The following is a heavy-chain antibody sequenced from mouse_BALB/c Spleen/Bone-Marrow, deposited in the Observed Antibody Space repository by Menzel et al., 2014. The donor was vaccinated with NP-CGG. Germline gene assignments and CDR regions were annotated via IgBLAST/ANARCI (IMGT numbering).Heavy chain of an antibody. CDR1: GFAFTNYW. CDR2: IYPGSGNT. D-gene: IGHD1-2*01. J-gene: IGHJ4*01. Sequence: VKLQESGAELVRPGTSVKISCKASGFAFTNYWLDWVKQSPGHGLEWIGDIYPGSGNTYFNEKFKGKATLTADKSSSTAYMQLSSLTSEDSALYFCARPQFISGRYYAMDYWGQGTSVTVSS. V-gene: IGHV1-63*01. CDR3: ARPQFISGRYYAMDY.